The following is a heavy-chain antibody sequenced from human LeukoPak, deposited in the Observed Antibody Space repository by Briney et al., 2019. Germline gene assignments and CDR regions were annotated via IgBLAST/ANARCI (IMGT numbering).Heavy chain of an antibody. V-gene: IGHV4-39*01. Sequence: SETLSLACTVSGGSISSSSYYWGWIRQPPGKGLEWIGSIYYSGSTYYNPSLKSRVTISVDTSKNQFSLKLSSVTAADTAVYYCARPKGIAAAGTYFDYWGQGTLVTVSS. D-gene: IGHD6-13*01. CDR1: GGSISSSSYY. CDR2: IYYSGST. J-gene: IGHJ4*02. CDR3: ARPKGIAAAGTYFDY.